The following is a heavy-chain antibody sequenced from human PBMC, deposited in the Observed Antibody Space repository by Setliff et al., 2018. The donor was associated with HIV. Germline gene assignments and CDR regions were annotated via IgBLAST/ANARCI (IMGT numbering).Heavy chain of an antibody. CDR1: NASIPSGDYY. CDR3: ARLRVSSSSQTFDH. Sequence: LSLPCTVSNASIPSGDYYWSRIRQHPGEGLEWIGSIYYSGTAFFSGTAFYSPSAYSNPSLRSRLTLSIDTSQNHFSLRLTSVTAADTAIYYCARLRVSSSSQTFDHWGQGILVTVSS. J-gene: IGHJ4*02. D-gene: IGHD6-6*01. V-gene: IGHV4-31*03. CDR2: IYYSGTAFFSGTAFYSPSA.